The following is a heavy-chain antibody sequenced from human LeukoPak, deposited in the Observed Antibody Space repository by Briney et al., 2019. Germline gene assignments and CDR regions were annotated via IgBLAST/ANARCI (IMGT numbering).Heavy chain of an antibody. CDR1: GLTFSSYW. Sequence: GGSLRLSCAASGLTFSSYWMTWVRQAPGKGLEWVANVKQDGSEKYYVDSVKGRFTISRDNAKNSLYLQMNSLRAEDTAVYYCARKNGMDVWGQGTTVTVSS. CDR3: ARKNGMDV. V-gene: IGHV3-7*01. J-gene: IGHJ6*02. CDR2: VKQDGSEK.